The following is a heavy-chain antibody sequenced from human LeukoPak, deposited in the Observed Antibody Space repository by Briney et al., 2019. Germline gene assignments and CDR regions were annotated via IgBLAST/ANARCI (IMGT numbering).Heavy chain of an antibody. J-gene: IGHJ6*03. D-gene: IGHD2-15*01. V-gene: IGHV1-69*13. CDR3: ARAPSVLMGAAIYYSYMDV. CDR1: GGTFSSYA. Sequence: GASVKVSCKASGGTFSSYAISWVRQAPGQGLEWMGGIIPIFGTANYAQKFQGRVTITEDESTSTAYMELSSLRSEDTAVYYCARAPSVLMGAAIYYSYMDVWGKGTTVTVSS. CDR2: IIPIFGTA.